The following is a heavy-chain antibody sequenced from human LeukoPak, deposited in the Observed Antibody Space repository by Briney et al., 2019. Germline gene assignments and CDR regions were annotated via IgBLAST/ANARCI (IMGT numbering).Heavy chain of an antibody. Sequence: GGCLRLSCAASGFTFSSYAMYWVRQALGKGLEWVSAITGSGGGTHYPDSVKDRVTISRDNSKSTLYLQMNSPRAEDTAVYYCAAGSSWYRLDYWGQGTLVTVSS. J-gene: IGHJ4*02. V-gene: IGHV3-23*01. CDR3: AAGSSWYRLDY. CDR2: ITGSGGGT. CDR1: GFTFSSYA. D-gene: IGHD6-13*01.